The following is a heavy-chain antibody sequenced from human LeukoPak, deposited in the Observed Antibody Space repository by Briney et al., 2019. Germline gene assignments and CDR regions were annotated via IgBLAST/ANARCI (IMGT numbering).Heavy chain of an antibody. CDR3: ARDGNYYDSSGYYSPGVDPLDY. J-gene: IGHJ4*02. CDR1: GFTFSSYA. V-gene: IGHV3-33*08. D-gene: IGHD3-22*01. CDR2: IWYDGSNK. Sequence: GGSLRLSCAASGFTFSSYAMHWVRQAPGKGLEWVAVIWYDGSNKYYADSVKGRFTISRDNSKNTLYLQMNSLRAEDTAVYYCARDGNYYDSSGYYSPGVDPLDYWGQGTLVTVSS.